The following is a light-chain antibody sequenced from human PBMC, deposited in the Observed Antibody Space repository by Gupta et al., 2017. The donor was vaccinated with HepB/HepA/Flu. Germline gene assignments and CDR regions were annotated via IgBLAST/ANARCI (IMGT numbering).Light chain of an antibody. CDR1: QSLVHSDGNTY. J-gene: IGKJ1*01. CDR3: MQATEFHRT. V-gene: IGKV2-24*01. Sequence: DIVMTPTSLSSPVTLGQPASISCRSSQSLVHSDGNTYLNWLQQRPGQPPRLLIYKISNRLSGVPDRFTGSGAGTDFTLNISRVEAEDVGVYYCMQATEFHRTFGQGTRVEIK. CDR2: KIS.